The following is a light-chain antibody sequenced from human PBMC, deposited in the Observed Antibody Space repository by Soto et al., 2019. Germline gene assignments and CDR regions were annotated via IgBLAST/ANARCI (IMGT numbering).Light chain of an antibody. CDR1: QSVSSSY. CDR2: GAS. Sequence: EIVLTQSPGTLSLSPGERATLSCRASQSVSSSYLAWYQQKPGQAPRLLIYGASSRATGIPDRFSGSGSGTDFTLTISSLEPEDFAVYYCQQYGSSLMHTFGQGTKLEIK. V-gene: IGKV3-20*01. CDR3: QQYGSSLMHT. J-gene: IGKJ2*01.